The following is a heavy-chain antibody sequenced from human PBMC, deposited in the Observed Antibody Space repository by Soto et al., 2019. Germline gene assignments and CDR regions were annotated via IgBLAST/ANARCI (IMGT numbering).Heavy chain of an antibody. CDR3: VRQDGENWFDS. Sequence: QLQLQESGPGLVKPSETLFLMCTVSGVSLNNGAYYWGWVRQPPGMGLEWIGSISYIGTTYYNPSLKSRVTISVDTTKNQFSLTLTSVTAADAAMYDCVRQDGENWFDSWGQGALVTFSS. J-gene: IGHJ5*01. CDR2: ISYIGTT. D-gene: IGHD4-17*01. V-gene: IGHV4-39*01. CDR1: GVSLNNGAYY.